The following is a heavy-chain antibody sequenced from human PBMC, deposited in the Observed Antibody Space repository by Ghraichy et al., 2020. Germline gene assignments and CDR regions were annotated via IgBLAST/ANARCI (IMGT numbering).Heavy chain of an antibody. CDR2: ISSSSSYI. V-gene: IGHV3-21*01. Sequence: GGSLRLSCAASGFTFSSYSMNWVRQAPGKGLEWVSSISSSSSYIYYADSVKGRFTISRDNAKNSLYLQMNSLRAEDTAVYYCARDQVQLWFSSTETAPDYWGQGTLVTVSS. D-gene: IGHD5-18*01. CDR3: ARDQVQLWFSSTETAPDY. CDR1: GFTFSSYS. J-gene: IGHJ4*02.